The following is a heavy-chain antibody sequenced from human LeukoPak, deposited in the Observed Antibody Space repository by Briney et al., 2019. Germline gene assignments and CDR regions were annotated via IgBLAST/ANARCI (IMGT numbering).Heavy chain of an antibody. Sequence: GGSLRLSCAASGFTVSSNYMSWVRQAPGKGLEWVSVIYSGGSTYYADSVKGRFTISRDNAKNSLYLQMNSLRAEDTAVYYCARDGGYDSSGYYSNYYYYYGMDPWGQGTLVTVSS. CDR3: ARDGGYDSSGYYSNYYYYYGMDP. V-gene: IGHV3-53*01. CDR2: IYSGGST. D-gene: IGHD3-22*01. J-gene: IGHJ6*02. CDR1: GFTVSSNY.